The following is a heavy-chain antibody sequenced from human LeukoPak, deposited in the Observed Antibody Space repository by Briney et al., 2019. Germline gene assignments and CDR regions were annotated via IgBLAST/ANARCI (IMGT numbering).Heavy chain of an antibody. D-gene: IGHD6-13*01. Sequence: ASVKVSCKASGYTFTSYAMNWVRQAPGQGLEWMGWINTNTGNPTYAQGFTGRFVFSLDTSVSTAYLQISSLKAEDTAVYYCARAGYSSSWYFSGYYYYYYMDVWGNGTTVTVSS. V-gene: IGHV7-4-1*02. CDR2: INTNTGNP. CDR3: ARAGYSSSWYFSGYYYYYYMDV. J-gene: IGHJ6*03. CDR1: GYTFTSYA.